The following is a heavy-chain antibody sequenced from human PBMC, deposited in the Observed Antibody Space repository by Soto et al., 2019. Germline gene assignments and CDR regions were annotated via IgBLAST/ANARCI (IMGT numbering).Heavy chain of an antibody. J-gene: IGHJ4*02. D-gene: IGHD2-8*01. CDR3: AKGAIGYCTNGVCYHFGRFDY. CDR1: GFTFSSYA. V-gene: IGHV3-23*01. CDR2: ISGSGGST. Sequence: GGSLRLSCAASGFTFSSYAMSWVRQAPGKGLEWVSAISGSGGSTYYADSVKGRFTISRDNSKNTLYLQMNSLRAEDTAVYYCAKGAIGYCTNGVCYHFGRFDYWGQGTLVTVSS.